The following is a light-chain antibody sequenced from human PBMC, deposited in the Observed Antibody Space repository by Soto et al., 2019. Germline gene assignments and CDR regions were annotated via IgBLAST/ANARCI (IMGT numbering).Light chain of an antibody. Sequence: QSALTQPASVSGSPGQSITISCTGTTSDVGGYDYVSWYQHHAGKALKLLLFEVSNRPSGVSTRFSGSKSGNTASLSISGLQAEDEAEYYCASYRSSSDLGVFGTGTKLTVL. CDR3: ASYRSSSDLGV. V-gene: IGLV2-14*01. CDR1: TSDVGGYDY. CDR2: EVS. J-gene: IGLJ1*01.